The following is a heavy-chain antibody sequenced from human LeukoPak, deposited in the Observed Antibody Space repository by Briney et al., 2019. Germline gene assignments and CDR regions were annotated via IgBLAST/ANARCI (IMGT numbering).Heavy chain of an antibody. J-gene: IGHJ3*02. V-gene: IGHV4-39*07. D-gene: IGHD3-22*01. CDR2: INYSGHT. Sequence: SETLSLTCTVSGGSVNSGTYYWGWIRQPPGRGLEWIASINYSGHTFYNPSLESRVTISVDTSNNQFSLKLSSVTAADTAVYYCASHYDSSGYYRNAFDIWGQGTMVTVSS. CDR3: ASHYDSSGYYRNAFDI. CDR1: GGSVNSGTYY.